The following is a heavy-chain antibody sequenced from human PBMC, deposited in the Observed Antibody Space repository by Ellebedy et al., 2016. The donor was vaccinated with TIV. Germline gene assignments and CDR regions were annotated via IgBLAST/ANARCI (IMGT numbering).Heavy chain of an antibody. CDR3: AKDSRFMLTSYDFDH. Sequence: GESLKISCAASGFTFSSYDMHWVRQAPGKGLEWVAVISHDGSDQYYPESVRGRFTISRDDSKNTVYLEISSLRVDDTAMYYCAKDSRFMLTSYDFDHWGQGTPVTVSS. J-gene: IGHJ4*02. CDR2: ISHDGSDQ. CDR1: GFTFSSYD. D-gene: IGHD3-16*01. V-gene: IGHV3-30*18.